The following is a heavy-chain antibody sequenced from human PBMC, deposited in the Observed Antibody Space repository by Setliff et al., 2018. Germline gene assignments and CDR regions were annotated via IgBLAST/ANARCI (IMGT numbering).Heavy chain of an antibody. CDR1: GGSISSGNYY. V-gene: IGHV4-39*01. Sequence: SETLSLTCRVSGGSISSGNYYWGLIRQPPGKGLEWVATIYYSGSTYSNPSLKSRLIISVDAPDNQFSVKLSSVTAADTAAYYCASHPRVTIFGVVAFDYWGQGILVTVSS. CDR3: ASHPRVTIFGVVAFDY. CDR2: IYYSGST. D-gene: IGHD3-3*01. J-gene: IGHJ4*02.